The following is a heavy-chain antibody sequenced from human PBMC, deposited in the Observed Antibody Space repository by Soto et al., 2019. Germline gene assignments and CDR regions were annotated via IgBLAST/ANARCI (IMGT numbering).Heavy chain of an antibody. J-gene: IGHJ1*01. CDR1: GGSISSGGYY. Sequence: QVQLQESGPGLVKPSQTLSLTCTVSGGSISSGGYYWSWIRQHPGKGLEWIGYIYYSGSTYYNPSLKGRVTISVDTSKNQFCLKLSSVTAADTAVYYCARGPLYDYGDYPYFQHWGQGTLVTVSS. V-gene: IGHV4-31*03. D-gene: IGHD4-17*01. CDR2: IYYSGST. CDR3: ARGPLYDYGDYPYFQH.